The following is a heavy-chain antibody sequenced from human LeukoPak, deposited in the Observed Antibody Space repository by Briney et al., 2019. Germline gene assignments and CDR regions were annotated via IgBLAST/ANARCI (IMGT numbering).Heavy chain of an antibody. J-gene: IGHJ4*02. D-gene: IGHD6-13*01. CDR3: ARPYPRYKAKQQPRGGYFDY. CDR2: INHSGST. V-gene: IGHV4-34*01. CDR1: GGSFSGYY. Sequence: SETLSLTCAVYGGSFSGYYWSWIRQPPGKGLEWIGEINHSGSTNYNPSLKSRVTISVDTSKNQFSLKLRSVTAADTAVYYCARPYPRYKAKQQPRGGYFDYWGQGTLVTVSS.